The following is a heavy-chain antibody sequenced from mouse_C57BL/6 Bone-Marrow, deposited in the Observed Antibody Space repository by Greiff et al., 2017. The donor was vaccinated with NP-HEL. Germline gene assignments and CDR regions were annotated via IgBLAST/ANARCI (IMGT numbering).Heavy chain of an antibody. V-gene: IGHV7-3*01. CDR1: GFTFTDYY. J-gene: IGHJ4*01. D-gene: IGHD1-1*01. CDR3: ARYPYTVVPYYAMDY. CDR2: IRNKANGYTT. Sequence: EVKVVESGGGLVQPGGSLSLSCAASGFTFTDYYMSWVRQPPGKALEWLGFIRNKANGYTTEYSASVKGRFTISSDNSQSILYLQMNALRAEDSATYYCARYPYTVVPYYAMDYWGQGTSVTVSS.